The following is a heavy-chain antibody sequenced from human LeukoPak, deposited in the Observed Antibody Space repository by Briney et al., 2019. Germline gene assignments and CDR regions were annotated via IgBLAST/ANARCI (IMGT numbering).Heavy chain of an antibody. Sequence: PGGSLRLSCAASGFTFSSYSMNWVRQAPGKGLEWVSSISSSSSYIYYADSVKGRFTISRDNAKNSLYLQMNSLRAEDTAVYYCARPPYVRGPLDVWGQGTTVTVSS. D-gene: IGHD3-10*01. CDR2: ISSSSSYI. CDR3: ARPPYVRGPLDV. V-gene: IGHV3-21*01. CDR1: GFTFSSYS. J-gene: IGHJ6*02.